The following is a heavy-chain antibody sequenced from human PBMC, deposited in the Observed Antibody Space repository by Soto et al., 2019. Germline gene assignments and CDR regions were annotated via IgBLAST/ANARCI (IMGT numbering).Heavy chain of an antibody. J-gene: IGHJ6*02. CDR3: ARGESTYCSNGVCSFFYNHDMDV. CDR1: GYSFTDYH. CDR2: INPKSGGT. D-gene: IGHD2-8*01. Sequence: QVQLVQSGAEVKKPGASVKVSCKASGYSFTDYHIHWVRQATGQGLEWLGRINPKSGGTSTAQKFQGWVTMTTDTSISTASMELTRLTSDDTAIYYCARGESTYCSNGVCSFFYNHDMDVWGQGTTVTVSS. V-gene: IGHV1-2*04.